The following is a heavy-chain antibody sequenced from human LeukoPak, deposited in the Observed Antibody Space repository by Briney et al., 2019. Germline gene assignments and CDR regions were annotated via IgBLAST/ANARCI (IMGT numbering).Heavy chain of an antibody. J-gene: IGHJ4*02. V-gene: IGHV4-59*01. CDR2: IYYSGST. Sequence: SETLSLTCTVSGGSISSYYWSWIRQPPGKGLEWIGYIYYSGSTNYNPSLKSRVTISVDTSKNRFSLKLSSVTAADTAVYYCASLDSSGYYYSSWGQGTLVTVSS. D-gene: IGHD3-22*01. CDR1: GGSISSYY. CDR3: ASLDSSGYYYSS.